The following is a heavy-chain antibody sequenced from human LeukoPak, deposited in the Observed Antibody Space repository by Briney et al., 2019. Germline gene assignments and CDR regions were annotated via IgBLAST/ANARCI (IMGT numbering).Heavy chain of an antibody. CDR2: IYTSGST. CDR1: GGSISSGSYY. V-gene: IGHV4-61*02. D-gene: IGHD3-22*01. Sequence: SQTLSLTCTVSGGSISSGSYYWSWIRQPAGKGLEWIGRIYTSGSTNYNPSLKSRVTISVDTSKNQFSLKRSSVTAADTAVYYCARSGSDSSGHLGYWGQGTLVTVSS. CDR3: ARSGSDSSGHLGY. J-gene: IGHJ4*02.